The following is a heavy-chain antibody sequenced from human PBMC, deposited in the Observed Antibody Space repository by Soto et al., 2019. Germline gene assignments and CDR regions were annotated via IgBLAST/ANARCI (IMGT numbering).Heavy chain of an antibody. CDR3: ARVTYKKRYSSGWYGPYYFGY. Sequence: SVKVSCKASGGTFSSYAISWVRQAPGQGLEWMGGIIPIFGTTNYAQKFQGRVTITADESTSTAYMELSSLRSEDTAVYYCARVTYKKRYSSGWYGPYYFGYWGKGTLVTVPS. V-gene: IGHV1-69*13. J-gene: IGHJ4*02. D-gene: IGHD6-19*01. CDR2: IIPIFGTT. CDR1: GGTFSSYA.